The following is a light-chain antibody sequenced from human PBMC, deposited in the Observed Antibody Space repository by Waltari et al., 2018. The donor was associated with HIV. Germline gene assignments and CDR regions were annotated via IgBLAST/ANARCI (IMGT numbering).Light chain of an antibody. CDR3: CSYAGSYTLI. Sequence: QSALPQPRPLSGSPGHSVTISCPGTSRAVGLYNYVSGYQQHPAKLPTLLIYDLNARRSGVPARLSGAKSGTTASLTIFGLQDEDEAFDYCCSYAGSYTLIFGGGTKLTVL. J-gene: IGLJ2*01. CDR2: DLN. CDR1: SRAVGLYNY. V-gene: IGLV2-11*01.